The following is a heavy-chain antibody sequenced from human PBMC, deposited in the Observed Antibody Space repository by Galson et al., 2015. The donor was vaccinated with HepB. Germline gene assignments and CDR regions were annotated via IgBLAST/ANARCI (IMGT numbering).Heavy chain of an antibody. CDR2: IKQDGSEK. CDR1: GFTFSSYW. CDR3: ARYHLWFGELWHYFDY. J-gene: IGHJ4*02. V-gene: IGHV3-7*03. Sequence: SLRLSCAASGFTFSSYWMSWVRQAPGKGLEWVANIKQDGSEKYYVDSVKGRFTISRDNAKNSLYLQMNSLRAEDTAVYYCARYHLWFGELWHYFDYWGQGTLVTVSS. D-gene: IGHD3-10*01.